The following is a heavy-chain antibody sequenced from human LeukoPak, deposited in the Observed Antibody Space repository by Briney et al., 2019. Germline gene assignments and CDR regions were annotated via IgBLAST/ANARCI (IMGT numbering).Heavy chain of an antibody. Sequence: GGSLRLSCAASGFTFSSNGMHWVRQAPGKGLEWVAVIWYDGSKKCYADSVKGRFTISRDNSKNTLYLQMNSLRAEDTAVYYCARYVGDDGGRLDHWGQGTLVTVSS. CDR2: IWYDGSKK. V-gene: IGHV3-33*01. CDR3: ARYVGDDGGRLDH. J-gene: IGHJ4*02. CDR1: GFTFSSNG. D-gene: IGHD4-17*01.